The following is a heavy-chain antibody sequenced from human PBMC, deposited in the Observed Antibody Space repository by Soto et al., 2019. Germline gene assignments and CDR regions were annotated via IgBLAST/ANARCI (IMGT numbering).Heavy chain of an antibody. CDR2: IKSETAGGTT. J-gene: IGHJ4*02. Sequence: EVQLVESGGGLVKPGGSLRLSCAASGFTPTYAWMNWIRQAPGKGPEWVARIKSETAGGTTDYAAPVKGRFTISRDDSKNTLYLQMDSLKTEDAAVYYCSAGYCSGANCYSSQDWGQGTLVTVSS. D-gene: IGHD2-15*01. CDR3: SAGYCSGANCYSSQD. CDR1: GFTPTYAW. V-gene: IGHV3-15*07.